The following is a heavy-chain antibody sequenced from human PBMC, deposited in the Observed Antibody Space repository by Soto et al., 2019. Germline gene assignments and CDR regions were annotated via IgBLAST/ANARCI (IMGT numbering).Heavy chain of an antibody. Sequence: ASETLSLTCTVSGGSISGYYWSWIRQPPGKGLEWIGYVYYTGSTNYNPSLKSRVTLSVDTSKNQLSLKLSSVTAADTAVYYCARVGWAVAVYHFDYWGQGTLVTVSS. D-gene: IGHD6-19*01. CDR1: GGSISGYY. V-gene: IGHV4-59*01. J-gene: IGHJ4*02. CDR3: ARVGWAVAVYHFDY. CDR2: VYYTGST.